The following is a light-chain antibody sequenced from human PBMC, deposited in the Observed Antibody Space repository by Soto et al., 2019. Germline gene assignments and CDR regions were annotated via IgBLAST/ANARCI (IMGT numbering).Light chain of an antibody. Sequence: QLVLTQPPSTSVTPGQKVTISCSGSSSNIGSYIVNWYQQLPGTAPKLHIYSNNQRPSGVPDRFSGSKSGTSASLAISGLQSEDEADYYCAAWDDSLNAVIFGGGTKLTVL. CDR1: SSNIGSYI. CDR3: AAWDDSLNAVI. J-gene: IGLJ2*01. CDR2: SNN. V-gene: IGLV1-44*01.